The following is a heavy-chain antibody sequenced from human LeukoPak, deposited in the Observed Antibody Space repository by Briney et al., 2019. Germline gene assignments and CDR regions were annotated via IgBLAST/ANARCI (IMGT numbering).Heavy chain of an antibody. CDR1: GYSISSGYY. V-gene: IGHV4-38-2*01. CDR3: ARGLIAAAGVNWFDP. Sequence: SETLSLTCAVSGYSISSGYYWGCIRQPPGKGREWIGSIYHSGSTYYNPSLKSRVTISVDTSKNQFSLKLSSVTAADTAVYYCARGLIAAAGVNWFDPWGQGTLVTVSS. CDR2: IYHSGST. D-gene: IGHD6-13*01. J-gene: IGHJ5*02.